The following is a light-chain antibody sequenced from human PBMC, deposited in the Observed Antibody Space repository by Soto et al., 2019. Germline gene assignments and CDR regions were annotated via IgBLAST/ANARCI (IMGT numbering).Light chain of an antibody. Sequence: QSALTQSASVSGSPGQSITLSCTRASSGVENYNLVSWYQHHPGKAPKLIIYEGSQRPSGVSDRFSGSKSGNTASLTISGLQAEDEADYYCSSYAGGVVFGGGTKLTVL. CDR1: SSGVENYNL. CDR3: SSYAGGVV. CDR2: EGS. V-gene: IGLV2-23*01. J-gene: IGLJ3*02.